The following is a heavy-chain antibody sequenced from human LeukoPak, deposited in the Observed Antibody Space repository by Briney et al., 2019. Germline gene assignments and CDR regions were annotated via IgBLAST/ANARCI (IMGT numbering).Heavy chain of an antibody. CDR3: ARAGSSSGWHDFDY. J-gene: IGHJ4*02. V-gene: IGHV4-34*01. Sequence: PSETLSLTCAVYGGSFSGYYWSWIRQPPGKGLEWIGEINHSGSTNYNPSLKSRVTISVDTSKNQFSLKLSSVTAVDTAVYYCARAGSSSGWHDFDYWGQGTLVTVSS. CDR1: GGSFSGYY. CDR2: INHSGST. D-gene: IGHD6-19*01.